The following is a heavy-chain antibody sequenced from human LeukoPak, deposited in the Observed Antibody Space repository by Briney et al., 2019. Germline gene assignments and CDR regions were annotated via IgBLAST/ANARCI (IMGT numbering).Heavy chain of an antibody. V-gene: IGHV4-39*07. CDR1: GGSISSSSYY. CDR3: ARGAPPQN. Sequence: SETLSLTCTVSGGSISSSSYYWGWIRQPPGKGLEWIGSVYHTGASYYNPSLKSRVTISIDTSKNHFSLNLTSVTAADTAVYYRARGAPPQNWGQGALVTVSS. CDR2: VYHTGAS. J-gene: IGHJ4*02.